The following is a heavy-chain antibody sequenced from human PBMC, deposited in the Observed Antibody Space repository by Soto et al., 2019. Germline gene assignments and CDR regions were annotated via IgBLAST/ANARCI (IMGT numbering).Heavy chain of an antibody. CDR3: ARDYFHDSSGYYAY. D-gene: IGHD3-22*01. CDR2: IDAGNGQT. J-gene: IGHJ4*02. Sequence: AALVKVSCKASGYIFTRYAIHWVRQAPGQRLEWLGWIDAGNGQTKYSKNLQGRVTITRDTSANTAYMGLSSLRSEDTAVYYCARDYFHDSSGYYAYWGQGSLVTVSS. CDR1: GYIFTRYA. V-gene: IGHV1-3*01.